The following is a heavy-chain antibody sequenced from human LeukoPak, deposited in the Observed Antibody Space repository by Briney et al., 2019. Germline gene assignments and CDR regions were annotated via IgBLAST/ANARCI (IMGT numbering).Heavy chain of an antibody. CDR2: IKQDGSEK. V-gene: IGHV3-7*01. D-gene: IGHD4-17*01. J-gene: IGHJ4*02. Sequence: AGGSLRLSCAASGFTLGTYWMTWIRQGPGKGLEWVANIKQDGSEKYYVGSVKGRFTVSRDNAKNSLFLQMNSLRAGDTGVYYCARISYGAFDYWGQGTLVTVSS. CDR1: GFTLGTYW. CDR3: ARISYGAFDY.